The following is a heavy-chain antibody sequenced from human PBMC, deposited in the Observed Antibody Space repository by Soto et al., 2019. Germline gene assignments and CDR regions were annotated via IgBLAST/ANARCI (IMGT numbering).Heavy chain of an antibody. V-gene: IGHV3-15*01. J-gene: IGHJ5*02. CDR3: AREESIVGAVLFDP. D-gene: IGHD1-26*01. Sequence: GGSLRLSCAASGFTFSNAWMSWVRQAPGKGLEWVGRIKSKTDGGTTDYAAPVKGRFTISRDDSKNTLYLQMNSLKTEDTAVYYCAREESIVGAVLFDPWGQGTLVTVSS. CDR1: GFTFSNAW. CDR2: IKSKTDGGTT.